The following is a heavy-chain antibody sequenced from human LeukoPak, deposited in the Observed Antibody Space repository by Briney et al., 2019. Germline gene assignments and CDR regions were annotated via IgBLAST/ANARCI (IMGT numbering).Heavy chain of an antibody. V-gene: IGHV4-61*01. D-gene: IGHD2-15*01. CDR2: IYYSGST. J-gene: IGHJ6*03. CDR3: ARGGGSGYYYYYMDV. Sequence: SETLSLTCTVSGYSISSGYYWGWIRQPPGKGLEWIGYIYYSGSTNYNPSLKSRVTISVDTSKNQFSLKLSSVTAADTAVYYCARGGGSGYYYYYMDVWGKGTTVTISS. CDR1: GYSISSGYY.